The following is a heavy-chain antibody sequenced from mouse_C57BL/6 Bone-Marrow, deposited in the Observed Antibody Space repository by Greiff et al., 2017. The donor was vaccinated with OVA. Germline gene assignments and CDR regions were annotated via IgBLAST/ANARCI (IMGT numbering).Heavy chain of an antibody. CDR1: GYTFTSYW. J-gene: IGHJ1*03. Sequence: QVQLQQPGAELVKPGASVKLSCKASGYTFTSYWMHWVKQRPGQGLEWIGMIHPNSGSTNYNEKFKSKATLTGDNSSSTAYMQLSSLTSEDSAVYYCATIYYDYDGWYFDVWGTGTTVTVSS. V-gene: IGHV1-64*01. CDR3: ATIYYDYDGWYFDV. D-gene: IGHD2-4*01. CDR2: IHPNSGST.